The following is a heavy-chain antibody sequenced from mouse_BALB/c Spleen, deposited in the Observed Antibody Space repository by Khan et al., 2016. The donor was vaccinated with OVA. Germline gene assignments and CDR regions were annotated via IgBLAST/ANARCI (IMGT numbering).Heavy chain of an antibody. CDR2: ITNGGGNT. D-gene: IGHD1-2*01. V-gene: IGHV5-12-2*01. Sequence: EVELVESGGGLVQPGGSLKLSCAASGFTFSSNTMSWVRQTPEKRLEWVAYITNGGGNTYYPDTVKGRFTISRDNAKNTLYLQMSSLKSEDTAMSYCARIPTFITAALDYWGQGTSVTVSA. J-gene: IGHJ4*01. CDR1: GFTFSSNT. CDR3: ARIPTFITAALDY.